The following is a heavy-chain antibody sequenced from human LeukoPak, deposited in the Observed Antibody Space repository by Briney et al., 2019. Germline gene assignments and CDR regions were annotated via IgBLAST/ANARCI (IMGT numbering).Heavy chain of an antibody. Sequence: SETLSLTCAVYGGSFSGYYWSWIRQPPGEGLEWIGEINHSGSTSYNPTLKSRVTISVDTSKNQCSLKLSSVTAADTAVYYCAVPIVAAGTNAFDIWGQGTMVTVSS. CDR2: INHSGST. J-gene: IGHJ3*02. CDR1: GGSFSGYY. D-gene: IGHD6-13*01. V-gene: IGHV4-34*01. CDR3: AVPIVAAGTNAFDI.